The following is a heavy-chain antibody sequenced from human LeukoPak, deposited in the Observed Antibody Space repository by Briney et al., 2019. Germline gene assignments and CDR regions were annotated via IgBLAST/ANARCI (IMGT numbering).Heavy chain of an antibody. CDR2: ISSSSSYI. J-gene: IGHJ4*02. Sequence: PGGSLRLSCAASGFTFSSYSMNWVRQAPGKGLEWVSSISSSSSYIYYADSVKGRFTISRDNAKNSLYLQMNSLRAEDTAVYYCARDMQWKLRDAYYFDYWGQGTLVTVSS. CDR3: ARDMQWKLRDAYYFDY. V-gene: IGHV3-21*01. CDR1: GFTFSSYS. D-gene: IGHD1-26*01.